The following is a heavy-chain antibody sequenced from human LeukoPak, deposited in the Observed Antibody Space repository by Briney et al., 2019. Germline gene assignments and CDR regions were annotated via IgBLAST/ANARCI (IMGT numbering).Heavy chain of an antibody. D-gene: IGHD6-19*01. Sequence: GGSLRLSCAASGFTFSTYGMHWVRQDPGKGLVRVSRINSDGSRTTYADSVKGRFTISRDNAKNTLYLQMNSLRTEDTAVYYCARPETQYSSGLDGFDIWGQGTMVTASS. CDR1: GFTFSTYG. CDR2: INSDGSRT. CDR3: ARPETQYSSGLDGFDI. V-gene: IGHV3-74*01. J-gene: IGHJ3*02.